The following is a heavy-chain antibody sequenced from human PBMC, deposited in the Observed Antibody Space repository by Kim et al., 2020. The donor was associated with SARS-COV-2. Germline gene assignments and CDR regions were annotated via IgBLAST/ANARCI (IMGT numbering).Heavy chain of an antibody. V-gene: IGHV4-39*01. CDR3: ARPSGRYDFWSGYSRGDYYGMDV. CDR1: GGSISSSSYY. Sequence: SETLSLTCTVSGGSISSSSYYWGWIRQPPGKGLEWIGSIYYSGSTYYNPSLKSRVTISVDTSKNQFSLKLSSVTAADTAVYYCARPSGRYDFWSGYSRGDYYGMDVWGQGTTVTVSS. J-gene: IGHJ6*02. D-gene: IGHD3-3*01. CDR2: IYYSGST.